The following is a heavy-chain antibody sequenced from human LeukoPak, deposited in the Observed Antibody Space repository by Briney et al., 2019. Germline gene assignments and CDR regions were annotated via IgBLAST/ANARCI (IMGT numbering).Heavy chain of an antibody. CDR3: ARDSGSSGWYLVDY. CDR2: IYTSGST. V-gene: IGHV4-4*07. CDR1: GGSISSYY. J-gene: IGHJ4*02. D-gene: IGHD6-19*01. Sequence: SETLSLTCTVSGGSISSYYWSWIRQPAGKGLEWLGRIYTSGSTNYNPSLKSRVTMSVDTSKNQFSLKLSSVTAADTAVYYCARDSGSSGWYLVDYWGQGTLVTVSS.